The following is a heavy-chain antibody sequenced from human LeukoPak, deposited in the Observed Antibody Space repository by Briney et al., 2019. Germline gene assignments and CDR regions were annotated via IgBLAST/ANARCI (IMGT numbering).Heavy chain of an antibody. CDR2: ISYDGSNK. Sequence: GRSLRLSCAASGFTFSSYAMHWVRQAPGKGLEWVAVISYDGSNKYYADSVKGRFTISRDNSKNTLYLQMNSLRAEDTAVYYCARGDPFYYGGNPNYFDYWGQGTLVTVSS. CDR1: GFTFSSYA. J-gene: IGHJ4*02. V-gene: IGHV3-30-3*01. D-gene: IGHD4-23*01. CDR3: ARGDPFYYGGNPNYFDY.